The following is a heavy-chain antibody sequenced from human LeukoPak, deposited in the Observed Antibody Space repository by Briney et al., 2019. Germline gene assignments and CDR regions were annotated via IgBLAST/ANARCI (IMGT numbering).Heavy chain of an antibody. J-gene: IGHJ5*02. CDR2: ISAYNGNT. CDR1: GYTFTSYG. Sequence: ASVKVSCKASGYTFTSYGISWLRQAPGQGLEWMGWISAYNGNTNYAQKLQGRVTITTDTSTSTAYMELRSLRSDDTAVYYCARVHPITMVRGVTYDPWGQGTLVTVSS. CDR3: ARVHPITMVRGVTYDP. V-gene: IGHV1-18*01. D-gene: IGHD3-10*01.